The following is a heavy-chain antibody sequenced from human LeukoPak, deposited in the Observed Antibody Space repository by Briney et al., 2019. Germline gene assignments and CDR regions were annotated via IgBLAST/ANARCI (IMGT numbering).Heavy chain of an antibody. CDR3: VRGWGSNVYASAFDV. V-gene: IGHV3-33*01. CDR2: IWHDGRAQ. J-gene: IGHJ3*01. Sequence: GGSLRLSWAVAGFTFSIYGMHCVRQVPGKLLEWVAVIWHDGRAQGYKDHVKGRHHISRDNSKNTLYLQMSELRAEDTAVYFCVRGWGSNVYASAFDVWGQRTMVTVSS. CDR1: GFTFSIYG. D-gene: IGHD3-16*01.